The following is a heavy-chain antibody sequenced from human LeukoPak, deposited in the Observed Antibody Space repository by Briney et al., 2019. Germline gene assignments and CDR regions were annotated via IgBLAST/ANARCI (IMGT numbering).Heavy chain of an antibody. CDR1: GGSISSGGYY. CDR3: ARAATIFGVVSQFDP. Sequence: SQTLSLTCTVSGGSISSGGYYWSWIRQHPGKGLEWIGYIYYSGSTYYNPSLKSRVTISVDTSKNQFSLKLSSVTAADTAVYYCARAATIFGVVSQFDPWGQGTLSPSPQ. J-gene: IGHJ5*02. CDR2: IYYSGST. D-gene: IGHD3-3*01. V-gene: IGHV4-31*03.